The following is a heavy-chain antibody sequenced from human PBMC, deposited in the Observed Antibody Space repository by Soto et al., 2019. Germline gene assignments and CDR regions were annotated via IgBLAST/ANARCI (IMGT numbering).Heavy chain of an antibody. CDR2: ISGSGGGT. V-gene: IGHV3-23*01. D-gene: IGHD4-17*01. CDR1: GFIFSTYA. CDR3: AKDLYGDYGGLDY. Sequence: EVQLLESGGGLVQPGGSLRLSCAASGFIFSTYAMSWVRQAPGKGLAWVSCISGSGGGTYYADSVKGRFTISRDNSKNTLYLQMNSLRAEDTAVYYCAKDLYGDYGGLDYWGQGTLLTVSS. J-gene: IGHJ4*02.